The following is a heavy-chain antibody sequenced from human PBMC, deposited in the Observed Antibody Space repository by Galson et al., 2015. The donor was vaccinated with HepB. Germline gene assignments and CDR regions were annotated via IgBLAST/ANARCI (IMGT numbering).Heavy chain of an antibody. V-gene: IGHV3-33*01. Sequence: SLRLSCAASGFTFNYHGMHWVRLAPGKGLEWVAVIWSDGRNEHYADSVKGRFTISRDNSKNTLYLQMNSLRDDDTAVYYCARDLGGVDGDGLDVWGQGSAVTVSS. D-gene: IGHD5-24*01. J-gene: IGHJ6*02. CDR1: GFTFNYHG. CDR2: IWSDGRNE. CDR3: ARDLGGVDGDGLDV.